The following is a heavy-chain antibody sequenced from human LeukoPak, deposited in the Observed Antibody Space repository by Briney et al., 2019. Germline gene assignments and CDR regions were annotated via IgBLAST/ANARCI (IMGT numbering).Heavy chain of an antibody. D-gene: IGHD3-22*01. CDR2: VNSGSSYR. Sequence: GRSLTPSSAASAITFGSNNKHWARQVPGKELECLSSVNSGSSYRYYADSVKGRFTISRDNAKKSLYLQMNSLRAGDTAVYYCARDGGDYYDSSGYPFHHWGQGTLVTVSS. J-gene: IGHJ1*01. CDR3: ARDGGDYYDSSGYPFHH. CDR1: AITFGSNN. V-gene: IGHV3-21*01.